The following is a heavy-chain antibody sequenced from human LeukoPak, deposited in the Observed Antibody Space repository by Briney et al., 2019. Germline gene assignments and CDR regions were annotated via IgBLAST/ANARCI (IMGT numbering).Heavy chain of an antibody. CDR3: AREAYCGGDCYSCYYYMDV. CDR1: GYSINSGYY. CDR2: IYHSGST. Sequence: KPSETLSLTCTVSGYSINSGYYWGWIRQPPGKGLEWIGSIYHSGSTYYNPSLKSRVTISVDTSKNQSSLKLSSVTAADTAVYYCAREAYCGGDCYSCYYYMDVWGKGTTVTISS. D-gene: IGHD2-21*02. V-gene: IGHV4-38-2*02. J-gene: IGHJ6*03.